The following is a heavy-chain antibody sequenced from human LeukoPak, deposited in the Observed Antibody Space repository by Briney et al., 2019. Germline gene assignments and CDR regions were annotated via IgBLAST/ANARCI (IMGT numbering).Heavy chain of an antibody. D-gene: IGHD6-19*01. V-gene: IGHV1-2*06. CDR1: GYTLIDYY. CDR3: ARNPDEHWLDESENWYFDL. CDR2: INPNRGDT. Sequence: GASVKVSCKASGYTLIDYYLHWLRQAPGQGLEWMGRINPNRGDTKHAQKFQSRVTMTRDTSISVAYMELSSLQSDDTAVYYCARNPDEHWLDESENWYFDLWGSGTLVTVSS. J-gene: IGHJ2*01.